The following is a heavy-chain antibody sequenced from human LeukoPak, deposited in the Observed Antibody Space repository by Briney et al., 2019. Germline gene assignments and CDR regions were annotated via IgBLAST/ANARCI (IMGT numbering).Heavy chain of an antibody. D-gene: IGHD2-2*01. J-gene: IGHJ4*02. Sequence: GASVKVSCKASGYTFTGYHMHWVRQAPGQGLEWMGRIDPNSGDANYAQKFQGRVTMTRDTSISTAYVELSRLRSDDTAVYYCARDYCSSISCLFDYWGQGTLVTVSS. CDR3: ARDYCSSISCLFDY. CDR2: IDPNSGDA. CDR1: GYTFTGYH. V-gene: IGHV1-2*06.